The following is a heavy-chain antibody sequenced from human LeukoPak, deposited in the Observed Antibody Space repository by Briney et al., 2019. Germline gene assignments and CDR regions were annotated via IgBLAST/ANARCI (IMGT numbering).Heavy chain of an antibody. Sequence: ASVKASCKASGYTFTSYGISWVRQAPGQGLEWMGWISAYNGNTNYAQKLQGRVTMTTDTSTSTAYMELRSLRSDDTAVYYCARTAGYDTVYYFDYWGQGTLVTVSS. V-gene: IGHV1-18*01. CDR1: GYTFTSYG. CDR3: ARTAGYDTVYYFDY. J-gene: IGHJ4*02. CDR2: ISAYNGNT. D-gene: IGHD3-22*01.